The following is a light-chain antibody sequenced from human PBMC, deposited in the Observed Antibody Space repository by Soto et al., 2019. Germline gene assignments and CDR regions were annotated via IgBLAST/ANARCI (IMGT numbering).Light chain of an antibody. Sequence: DIVMTQSPLSLPFTPGEPASISCRSSQSLLHSNGNHYLEWYFQKPGQSPQLLIYLASIRASGVPDRFSGSGSGTDFTLKISRVEAEDVGVYYCMQDLHTPRTLGQGTKVDIK. CDR3: MQDLHTPRT. CDR2: LAS. CDR1: QSLLHSNGNHY. J-gene: IGKJ1*01. V-gene: IGKV2-28*01.